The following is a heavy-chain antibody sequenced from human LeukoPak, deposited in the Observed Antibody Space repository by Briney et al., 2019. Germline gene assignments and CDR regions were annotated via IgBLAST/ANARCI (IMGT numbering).Heavy chain of an antibody. Sequence: ASVKVSCKASGYTFTGNYMHWVRQAPGQGLGWMGWINPNSGGTNYAQKFQGRVTMTRDTSISTAYMELSRLRSDDTAVYYCARVWFGEFYGMDVWGQGTTVTVSS. J-gene: IGHJ6*02. CDR1: GYTFTGNY. CDR3: ARVWFGEFYGMDV. V-gene: IGHV1-2*02. CDR2: INPNSGGT. D-gene: IGHD3-10*01.